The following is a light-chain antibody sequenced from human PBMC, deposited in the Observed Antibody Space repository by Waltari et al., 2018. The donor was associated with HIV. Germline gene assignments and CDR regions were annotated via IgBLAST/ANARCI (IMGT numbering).Light chain of an antibody. CDR3: QKYDSVPGT. CDR2: AAS. V-gene: IGKV1-27*01. CDR1: QGIRNY. J-gene: IGKJ1*01. Sequence: DIHITHSPSSLSASVGARVSITCRSSQGIRNYLSWYQQKPGKVPKLRIFAASTVHSAALSRFRGRGSGADFTLSISGLQAEDVATYYCQKYDSVPGTFGEGTKVEMK.